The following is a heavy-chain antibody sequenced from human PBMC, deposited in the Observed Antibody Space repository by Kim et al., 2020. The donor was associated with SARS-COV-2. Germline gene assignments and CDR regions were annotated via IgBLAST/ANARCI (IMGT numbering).Heavy chain of an antibody. CDR1: GFTFDDYA. CDR3: ATLPSRDGYSVDY. Sequence: GGSLRLSCAASGFTFDDYAMHWVRQAPGKGLEWVSGISWNSGSIGYADSVKGRFTISRDNAKNSLYLQMNSLRTADTALYYCATLPSRDGYSVDYWGQGTLVTVSS. V-gene: IGHV3-9*01. D-gene: IGHD4-4*01. CDR2: ISWNSGSI. J-gene: IGHJ4*02.